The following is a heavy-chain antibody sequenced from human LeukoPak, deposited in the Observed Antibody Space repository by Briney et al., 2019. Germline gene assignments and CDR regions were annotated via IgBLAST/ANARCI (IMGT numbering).Heavy chain of an antibody. V-gene: IGHV3-23*01. CDR1: GFTFSSYG. CDR2: ISGSGGST. D-gene: IGHD2-2*01. Sequence: TGGSLRLSCAASGFTFSSYGMSWVRQAPGKGLVWVSAISGSGGSTYYADSVKGRFTISRDNSKNTLYLQMNSLRAEDTAVYYCAKDLSKVVPAALDYWGQGTLVTVSS. J-gene: IGHJ4*02. CDR3: AKDLSKVVPAALDY.